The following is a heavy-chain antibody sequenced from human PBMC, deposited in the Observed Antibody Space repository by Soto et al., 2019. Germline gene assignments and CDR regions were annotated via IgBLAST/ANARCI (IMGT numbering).Heavy chain of an antibody. Sequence: GASVKVSCKASGGTFSSYAISWVRQAPGQGLEWMGGIIPIFGTANYAQKFQGRVTITADESTSTAYMELSSLRSEDTAVYYCARAAQAYDSSGYPRYWGQGTLVTVSS. CDR3: ARAAQAYDSSGYPRY. CDR2: IIPIFGTA. D-gene: IGHD3-22*01. V-gene: IGHV1-69*13. J-gene: IGHJ4*02. CDR1: GGTFSSYA.